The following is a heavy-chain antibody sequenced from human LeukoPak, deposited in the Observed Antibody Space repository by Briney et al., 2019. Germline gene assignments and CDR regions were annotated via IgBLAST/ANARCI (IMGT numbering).Heavy chain of an antibody. Sequence: ASVKVSCKASGYTLTSSGISWVRPAPGQGVEWMGWIIAYNGNTNYAQKHQGRVTMTTDTSTSTDYMELRSLRFDDTGVYYCARQGYCYDSSGYYYRDAFDIWGQGTMVTVSS. V-gene: IGHV1-18*01. J-gene: IGHJ3*02. CDR3: ARQGYCYDSSGYYYRDAFDI. CDR1: GYTLTSSG. CDR2: IIAYNGNT. D-gene: IGHD3-22*01.